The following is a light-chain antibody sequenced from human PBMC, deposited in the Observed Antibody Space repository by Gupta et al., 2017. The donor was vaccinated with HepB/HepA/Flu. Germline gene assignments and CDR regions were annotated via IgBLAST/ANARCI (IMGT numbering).Light chain of an antibody. CDR1: QSVRSN. V-gene: IGKV3-11*01. J-gene: IGKJ4*01. CDR3: QQYNNWPLT. CDR2: DAS. Sequence: EIVLTQSPATLSLSPGERATLSCRASQSVRSNLAWYQQKPGQAPRLLIYDASNRATGIPDRFSGSGSGTDFTLTISSLEPEDFAIYYCQQYNNWPLTFGGGTKVEIK.